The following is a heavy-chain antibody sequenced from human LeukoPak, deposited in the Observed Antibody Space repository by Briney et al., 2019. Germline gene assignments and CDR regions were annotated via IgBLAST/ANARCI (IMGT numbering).Heavy chain of an antibody. V-gene: IGHV1-69*04. D-gene: IGHD5-18*01. CDR3: ARVPDTAMVTYYGMDV. J-gene: IGHJ6*02. Sequence: SVKVSCKASGGTFSSYAISRVRQAPGQGLEWMGRIIPIFGIANYAQKFQGRVTITADKSTSTAYMELSSLRSEDTAVYYCARVPDTAMVTYYGMDVWGQGTTVTVSS. CDR1: GGTFSSYA. CDR2: IIPIFGIA.